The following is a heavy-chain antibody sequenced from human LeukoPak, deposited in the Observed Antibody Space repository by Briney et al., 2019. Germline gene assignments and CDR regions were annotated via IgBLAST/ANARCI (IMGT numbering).Heavy chain of an antibody. D-gene: IGHD3-10*01. CDR1: GYTFTGYY. Sequence: ASVKVSCKASGYTFTGYYMHWVRQAPGQGLEWMGWINTNTGNPTYAQGFTGRFVFSLDTSVSTAYLQISSLKAEDTAVYYCARDGGTGGFDYWGQGTLVTVSS. CDR3: ARDGGTGGFDY. CDR2: INTNTGNP. J-gene: IGHJ4*02. V-gene: IGHV7-4-1*02.